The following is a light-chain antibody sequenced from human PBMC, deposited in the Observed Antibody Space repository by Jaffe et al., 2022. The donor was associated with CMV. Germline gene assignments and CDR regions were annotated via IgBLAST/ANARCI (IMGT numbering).Light chain of an antibody. CDR3: QQYGNALYS. Sequence: EIVLTQSPGTLSLSPGERATLSCRASQSVTNNFLAWYQQKPGQAPRLLVYGASRRATGIADRFSGSGAGTDFTLTISRLEPEDFAVYYCQQYGNALYSFGQGTKLEIK. V-gene: IGKV3-20*01. CDR2: GAS. J-gene: IGKJ2*03. CDR1: QSVTNNF.